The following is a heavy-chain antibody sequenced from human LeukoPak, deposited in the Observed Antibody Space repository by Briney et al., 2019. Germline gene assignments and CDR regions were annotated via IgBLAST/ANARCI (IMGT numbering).Heavy chain of an antibody. Sequence: QSGGSLRLSCAASGFTFSSYSMNWVRQAPGKGLEWVSYISSSSSTIYYADSVKGRFTISRDNAKNSLYLQMNSLRAEDTAVYYCARVLSSSRGVWYMDVWGKGTTVTVSS. CDR2: ISSSSSTI. CDR1: GFTFSSYS. D-gene: IGHD6-6*01. V-gene: IGHV3-48*04. CDR3: ARVLSSSRGVWYMDV. J-gene: IGHJ6*03.